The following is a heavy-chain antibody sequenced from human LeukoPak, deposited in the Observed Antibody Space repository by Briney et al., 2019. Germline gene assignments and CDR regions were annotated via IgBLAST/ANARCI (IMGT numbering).Heavy chain of an antibody. Sequence: GESLKISCKGSGYTFSSSWIGWVRQTPGIGLEWMGFIYPAGSDTRYSPSFQGQVSISVDKSISTAYLQWSSLKASDTAMYYCARLYGHYFDYWGQGTLVTVSS. V-gene: IGHV5-51*01. D-gene: IGHD4-17*01. CDR1: GYTFSSSW. J-gene: IGHJ4*02. CDR3: ARLYGHYFDY. CDR2: IYPAGSDT.